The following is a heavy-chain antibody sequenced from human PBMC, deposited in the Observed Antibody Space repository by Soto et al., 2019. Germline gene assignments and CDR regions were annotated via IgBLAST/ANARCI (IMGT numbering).Heavy chain of an antibody. CDR1: GGSFSGYY. V-gene: IGHV4-34*01. CDR2: INHSVST. J-gene: IGHJ5*02. Sequence: QVQLQQWGAGLLKPSENLSLTCAVYGGSFSGYYWSWIRQPPGKGLEWIGEINHSVSTNYNPSLRSRGTISVDTSKNQFSLQLSSVTAADTAVYYCARGLKQWLVYSPFDPWGQGTLVTVSS. D-gene: IGHD6-19*01. CDR3: ARGLKQWLVYSPFDP.